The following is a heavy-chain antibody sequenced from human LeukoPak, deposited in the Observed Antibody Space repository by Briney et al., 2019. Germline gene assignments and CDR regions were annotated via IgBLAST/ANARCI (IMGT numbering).Heavy chain of an antibody. J-gene: IGHJ4*02. CDR3: ARDVRGGSDEQADY. CDR1: GFTFSRYA. CDR2: KSYDGRDE. D-gene: IGHD1-26*01. Sequence: GRSLRLSCAASGFTFSRYAMYWVRQAPGKGLEWVAVKSYDGRDEFYADSVKGRFTISRDNPKNTLYLQMNSLRPEDTAVYYCARDVRGGSDEQADYWGQGTLVIVSS. V-gene: IGHV3-30*04.